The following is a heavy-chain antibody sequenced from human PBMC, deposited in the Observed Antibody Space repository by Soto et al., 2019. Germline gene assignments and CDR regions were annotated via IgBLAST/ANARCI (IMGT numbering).Heavy chain of an antibody. Sequence: PGGSLRLSCAASGFTFSSYAMHWVRQAPGKGLEWVAVISYDGSNKYYADSVKGRFTISRDNSKNTLYLQMNSLRAGDTAVYYCAREQDIVVVPAAMVQLGFDYWGQGTLVTVSS. D-gene: IGHD2-2*01. CDR1: GFTFSSYA. CDR3: AREQDIVVVPAAMVQLGFDY. CDR2: ISYDGSNK. V-gene: IGHV3-30-3*01. J-gene: IGHJ4*02.